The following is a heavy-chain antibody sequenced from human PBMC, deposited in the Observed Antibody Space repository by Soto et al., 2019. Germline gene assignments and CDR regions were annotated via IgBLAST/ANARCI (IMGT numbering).Heavy chain of an antibody. CDR2: ISYDGNNK. CDR1: GFTFSNYG. J-gene: IGHJ6*02. CDR3: AKSQSLEDYYGMDV. Sequence: GGSLRLSCVASGFTFSNYGMHWVRQAPGKGLEWVAVISYDGNNKYYADSVKGRFTISRDNSKNTLFLQMNNPRGEDTAVYYCAKSQSLEDYYGMDVWGQGTTVTVSS. V-gene: IGHV3-30*18.